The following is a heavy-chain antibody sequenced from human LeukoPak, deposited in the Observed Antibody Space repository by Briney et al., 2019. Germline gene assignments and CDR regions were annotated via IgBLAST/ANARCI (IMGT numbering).Heavy chain of an antibody. CDR3: ARGSAVAGSSFDY. CDR1: GYTFTGYY. J-gene: IGHJ4*02. Sequence: ASVKVSCKASGYTFTGYYMHWVRQAPGQGLEWMGWINPNSGGTNYAQKFQGRVTMTRDTSISTAYMELRSLRSDDTAVYYCARGSAVAGSSFDYWGQGTLVTVSS. V-gene: IGHV1-2*02. D-gene: IGHD6-19*01. CDR2: INPNSGGT.